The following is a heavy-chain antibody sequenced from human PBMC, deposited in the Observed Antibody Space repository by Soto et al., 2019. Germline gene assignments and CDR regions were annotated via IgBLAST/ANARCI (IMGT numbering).Heavy chain of an antibody. V-gene: IGHV4-4*02. CDR3: ARHGGFSFDS. J-gene: IGHJ4*02. Sequence: QVQLQESGPGLVNPSGTLSLTCAVSGGSISSDNWWSWVRQPPGKGLEWIGEIYHRGGTHYNPSLKRRATISVDKSKNLISLELSSVTAADTAVYFCARHGGFSFDSWGQGTLVTVSS. CDR1: GGSISSDNW. CDR2: IYHRGGT. D-gene: IGHD3-3*01.